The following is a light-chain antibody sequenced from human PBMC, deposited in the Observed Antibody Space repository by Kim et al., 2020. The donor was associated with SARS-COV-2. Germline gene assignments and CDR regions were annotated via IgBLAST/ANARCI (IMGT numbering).Light chain of an antibody. V-gene: IGKV3-15*01. CDR2: GAS. CDR1: QSVTSN. J-gene: IGKJ2*01. Sequence: EIVMTQSPATLSVSPGERATLSCRASQSVTSNLAWYQQKPGQAPRLLIYGASTRATGFPARFSGSGSGTEFTLTISSLQSEDFALYYCQQYNNWPYTFGQGTNLEIK. CDR3: QQYNNWPYT.